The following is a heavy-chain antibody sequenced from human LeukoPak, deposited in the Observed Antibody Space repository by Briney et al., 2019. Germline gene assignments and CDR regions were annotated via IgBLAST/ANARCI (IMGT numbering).Heavy chain of an antibody. V-gene: IGHV4-34*01. CDR1: GGSFSGYY. Sequence: SETLSLTCAVYGGSFSGYYWSWIRQPPGKGLEWIGEINHSGSTNYNPSLKSRVTISVDTSKNQFSLKLSSVTATDTAVYYCRDDAFDIWGQGTMVTVSS. J-gene: IGHJ3*02. CDR2: INHSGST. CDR3: RDDAFDI.